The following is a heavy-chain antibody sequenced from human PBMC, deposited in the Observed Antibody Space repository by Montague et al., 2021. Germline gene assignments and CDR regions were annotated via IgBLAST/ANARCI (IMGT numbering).Heavy chain of an antibody. D-gene: IGHD6-19*01. J-gene: IGHJ4*02. CDR3: ARINKELGSENGQWLDFDY. CDR2: IEWDDQK. V-gene: IGHV2-70*01. Sequence: PALVKPTQTLTLTCSLSGFSLSSIGPCVSWIRQPPGKALEWLALIEWDDQKYYTKSLAARLTISRDTSQNQVVLRMTNLDPMDTATYFCARINKELGSENGQWLDFDYWGQGILVTVSS. CDR1: GFSLSSIGPC.